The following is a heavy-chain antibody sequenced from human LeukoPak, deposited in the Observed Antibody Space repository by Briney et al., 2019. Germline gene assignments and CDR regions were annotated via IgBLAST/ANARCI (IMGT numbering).Heavy chain of an antibody. CDR2: VNDGGDNT. CDR3: AKARGTTGWLPSFDY. V-gene: IGHV3-23*01. D-gene: IGHD6-19*01. Sequence: GGSLRLSCSASGFTFSSYAMSWVRQAPGKGLEWVSSVNDGGDNTYYADYLRGRFTVSRDNSRNTLWLQMNSLRAEDTAIYYCAKARGTTGWLPSFDYWGQGALVTVSS. J-gene: IGHJ4*02. CDR1: GFTFSSYA.